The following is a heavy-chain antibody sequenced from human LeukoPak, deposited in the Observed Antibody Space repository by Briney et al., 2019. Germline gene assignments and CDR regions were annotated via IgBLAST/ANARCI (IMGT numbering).Heavy chain of an antibody. CDR1: GFTFSSYS. CDR3: ARDNTIFGVAALMDV. D-gene: IGHD3-3*01. J-gene: IGHJ6*03. Sequence: GSLRLSCAASGFTFSSYSMNWVRQAPGKGLEWVSSISSSSSYIYYADSVKGRFTISRDNAKNSLYLQMNSLRAEDTAVYYCARDNTIFGVAALMDVWGKGTTVTVSS. CDR2: ISSSSSYI. V-gene: IGHV3-21*01.